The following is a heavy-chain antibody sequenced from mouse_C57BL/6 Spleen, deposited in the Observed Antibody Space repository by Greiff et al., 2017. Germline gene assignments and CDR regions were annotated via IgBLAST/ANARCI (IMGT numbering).Heavy chain of an antibody. CDR3: ASLYDYAWFAY. Sequence: QVQLQQPGAELVMPGASVKLSCKASGYTFTSYWMHWVKQRPGQGLEWIGEIDPSDGYTNYNQKFKGKSTLTVDKSSSTAYMQLSSLTSEDSAVYYCASLYDYAWFAYWGQGTLVTVSA. CDR2: IDPSDGYT. D-gene: IGHD2-4*01. V-gene: IGHV1-69*01. CDR1: GYTFTSYW. J-gene: IGHJ3*01.